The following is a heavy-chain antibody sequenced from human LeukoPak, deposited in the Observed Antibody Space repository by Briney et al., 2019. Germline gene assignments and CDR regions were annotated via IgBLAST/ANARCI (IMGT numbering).Heavy chain of an antibody. J-gene: IGHJ4*02. CDR1: GGSISSSNYY. CDR3: ASPSGTYYSRFHY. CDR2: IYYSGST. V-gene: IGHV4-39*01. Sequence: SETLSLTCTVSGGSISSSNYYWGWIRRPPGKGLEWIGSIYYSGSTYYNPSLKSRVTISVDTSKNQFSLKLSSVTAADTAVYYCASPSGTYYSRFHYWGQGALVTVSS. D-gene: IGHD1-26*01.